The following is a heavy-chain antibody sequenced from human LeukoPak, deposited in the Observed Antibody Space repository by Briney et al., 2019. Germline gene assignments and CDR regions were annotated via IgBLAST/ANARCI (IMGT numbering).Heavy chain of an antibody. CDR3: ARVGAAMVRGVILYYFDW. CDR1: GYTFTRYD. CDR2: MNPNSGNT. V-gene: IGHV1-8*03. Sequence: ASVKVSCKASGYTFTRYDINWVRQATGQGLEWMGWMNPNSGNTGYAQKFQGRVTITRNTSISTAYMELSSLRSEDTAVYYCARVGAAMVRGVILYYFDWWGQGTLVTVSS. D-gene: IGHD3-10*01. J-gene: IGHJ4*02.